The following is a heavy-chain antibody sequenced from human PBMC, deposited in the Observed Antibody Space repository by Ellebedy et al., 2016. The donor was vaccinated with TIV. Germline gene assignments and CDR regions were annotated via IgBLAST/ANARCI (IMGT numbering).Heavy chain of an antibody. CDR3: ARRGYWYFDL. CDR1: GGSISSSSYY. V-gene: IGHV4-39*01. CDR2: IYYSGST. Sequence: MPSETLSLTCTVSGGSISSSSYYWGWIRQPPGKGLEWIGSIYYSGSTYYNPSLKSRVTISVDTSKNQFSLKLSSVTAADTAVYYCARRGYWYFDLWGRGTLVTVSS. J-gene: IGHJ2*01.